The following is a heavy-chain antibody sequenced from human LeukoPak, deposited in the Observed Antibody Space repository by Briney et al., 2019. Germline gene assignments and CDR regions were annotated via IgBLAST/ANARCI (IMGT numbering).Heavy chain of an antibody. CDR1: GGTFSRYA. J-gene: IGHJ4*02. CDR2: IIPMFGIA. Sequence: ASVKVSCKASGGTFSRYAISWVRQAPGQGLEWMGGIIPMFGIANYAQKFQGRVTITADESTSTAYMELSSLRSEDTAVYYCARDRPYTGGWRGFDYWGQGTLVPSPQ. V-gene: IGHV1-69*13. D-gene: IGHD6-19*01. CDR3: ARDRPYTGGWRGFDY.